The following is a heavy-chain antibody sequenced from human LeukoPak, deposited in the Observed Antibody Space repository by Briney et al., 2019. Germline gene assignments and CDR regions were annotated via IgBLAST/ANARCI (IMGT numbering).Heavy chain of an antibody. V-gene: IGHV1-2*06. CDR3: ARDVSSTPNWEFDY. CDR2: INANSGVT. J-gene: IGHJ4*02. Sequence: GASVKVSCKTSGYTFADYFIHWVRQAPGQGLGWMGRINANSGVTEYQQKFQGRVTMTRDTSVSTAYVEVNWLISDDTAIYYCARDVSSTPNWEFDYWGQGTLVTVSS. CDR1: GYTFADYF. D-gene: IGHD1-26*01.